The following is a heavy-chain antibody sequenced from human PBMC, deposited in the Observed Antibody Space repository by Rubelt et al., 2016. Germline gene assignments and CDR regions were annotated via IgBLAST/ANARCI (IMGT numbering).Heavy chain of an antibody. D-gene: IGHD2-2*03. CDR2: INAGHGNT. V-gene: IGHV1-3*01. CDR1: GYTFTSYA. J-gene: IGHJ4*02. CDR3: ARVPAGYCSSTSCYVSDY. Sequence: QVQLVQSGAEVKKPGASVKVSCKASGYTFTSYAMHWVRQAPGQRLEWMGWINAGHGNTKYSQKFQGMVPITRATSASPAYMGLSSLRSEDTAVYYCARVPAGYCSSTSCYVSDYWGQGTLVTVSS.